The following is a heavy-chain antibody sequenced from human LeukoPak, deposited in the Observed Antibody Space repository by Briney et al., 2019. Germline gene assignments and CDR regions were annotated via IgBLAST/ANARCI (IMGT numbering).Heavy chain of an antibody. Sequence: SSVKVSCKASGYTFTGYYMHWVRQAPGQGLEWMGWIHPNSGGTNYAQKFQGRVTMTRDTSITTASMELISLKPDDTAVYYCARDSCGGGGCHYWYFDLWGRGTLVTVSS. V-gene: IGHV1-2*02. D-gene: IGHD6-19*01. CDR1: GYTFTGYY. J-gene: IGHJ2*01. CDR3: ARDSCGGGGCHYWYFDL. CDR2: IHPNSGGT.